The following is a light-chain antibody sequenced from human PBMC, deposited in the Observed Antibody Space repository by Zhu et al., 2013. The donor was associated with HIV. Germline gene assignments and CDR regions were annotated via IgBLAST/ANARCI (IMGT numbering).Light chain of an antibody. CDR3: QQYGSS. J-gene: IGKJ5*01. CDR1: QSVSSK. CDR2: GAS. Sequence: EIVMTQSPATLSVSPGERVTLSCRASQSVSSKLAWYQQKPGQVPRLLIYGASSRATGIPDRFSGSGSGTDFTLTISRLEPEDFAVYYCQQYGSSFGQGTRLEIK. V-gene: IGKV3-20*01.